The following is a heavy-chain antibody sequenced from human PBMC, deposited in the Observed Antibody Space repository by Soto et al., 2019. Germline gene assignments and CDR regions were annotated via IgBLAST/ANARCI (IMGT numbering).Heavy chain of an antibody. J-gene: IGHJ2*01. CDR3: ARHFDVDPSLDHYYYDL. D-gene: IGHD3-9*01. Sequence: PSETLSLTCTVSGVSITPYFWSWIRQPAGEAPEWLGHIYASGRTTYNPSLKSRVTMFVSQTQVSLRLTSVTAADTAVYYCARHFDVDPSLDHYYYDLWGRGALGTVSS. CDR2: IYASGRT. CDR1: GVSITPYF. V-gene: IGHV4-4*07.